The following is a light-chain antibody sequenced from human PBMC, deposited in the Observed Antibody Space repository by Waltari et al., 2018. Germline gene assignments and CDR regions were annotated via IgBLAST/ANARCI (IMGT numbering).Light chain of an antibody. CDR2: GAS. Sequence: TVLTQSPGTLSLSPGERAPLSCRASQSVSSSYLAWYQQKPGQAPRLLIYGASSRATGIPDRVSGSGSGTDFTLTISRLEPEDFAVYYCQHYGSSPKTFGQGTKVEIK. CDR1: QSVSSSY. V-gene: IGKV3-20*01. CDR3: QHYGSSPKT. J-gene: IGKJ1*01.